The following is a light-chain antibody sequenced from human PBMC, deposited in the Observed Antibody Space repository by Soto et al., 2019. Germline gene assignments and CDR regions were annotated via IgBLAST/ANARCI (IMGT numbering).Light chain of an antibody. CDR2: GNS. CDR1: SSNIGAGYD. CDR3: QSYDSSLSGYV. J-gene: IGLJ1*01. V-gene: IGLV1-40*01. Sequence: QLVLTQPPSVSGAPGQRVTICCTGSSSNIGAGYDVHWYQQLPGTAPKLLIYGNSNRPSGVPDRFSGSKSGTSASLAITGLLAEDEADYYCQSYDSSLSGYVFGTGTKLTVL.